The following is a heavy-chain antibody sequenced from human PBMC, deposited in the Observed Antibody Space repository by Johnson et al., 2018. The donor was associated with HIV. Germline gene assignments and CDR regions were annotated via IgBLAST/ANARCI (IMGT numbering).Heavy chain of an antibody. CDR3: ASFRGVIRSDAFDI. V-gene: IGHV3-7*01. CDR2: IKQDGSEK. J-gene: IGHJ3*02. D-gene: IGHD3-10*01. Sequence: VHLVESGGGLVQPGGSLRLSCAASGFTFSSYWMSWVRQAPGKGLEWVANIKQDGSEKYSVDSVKGRFTISRDNAKNSLYLQMNSLRAEDTAVYYCASFRGVIRSDAFDIWGQGTMVTVSS. CDR1: GFTFSSYW.